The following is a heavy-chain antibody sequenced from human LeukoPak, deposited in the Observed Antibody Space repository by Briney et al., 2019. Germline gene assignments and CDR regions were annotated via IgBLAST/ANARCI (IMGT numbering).Heavy chain of an antibody. CDR3: TTVTVTTYYYYYMDV. V-gene: IGHV3-15*01. CDR2: IYRNADGGTT. J-gene: IGHJ6*03. D-gene: IGHD4-17*01. Sequence: GGSLRLSCAASGFTFSNAWMTWVRQAPGKGLEWVGRIYRNADGGTTDYAAPVKGRFTISRDDSKNTLYLQMNSLKTEDTAVYYCTTVTVTTYYYYYMDVWGKGTTVTVSS. CDR1: GFTFSNAW.